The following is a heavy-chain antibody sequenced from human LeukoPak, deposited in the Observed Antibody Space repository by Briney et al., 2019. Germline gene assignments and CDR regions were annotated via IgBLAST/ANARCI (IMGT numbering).Heavy chain of an antibody. J-gene: IGHJ4*02. CDR2: IYYSGSI. D-gene: IGHD2-2*01. CDR3: ARGTPEPESSTRRKLDY. CDR1: GGSISSYY. Sequence: SETLSLTCTASGGSISSYYWSWIRQPPGKGLEWIGSIYYSGSIWYHPSLKSRVTISVDKSKNQFSLKLSSVTAADTAVYYCARGTPEPESSTRRKLDYWGQGTLVTVSS. V-gene: IGHV4-59*12.